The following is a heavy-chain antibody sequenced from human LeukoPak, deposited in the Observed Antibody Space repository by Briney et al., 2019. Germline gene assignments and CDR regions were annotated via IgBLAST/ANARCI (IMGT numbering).Heavy chain of an antibody. CDR2: INHNGGRT. CDR3: AKADRVASAATLDY. D-gene: IGHD2-15*01. Sequence: GGSLRLSCAASGFTFSSYAMSWVRQAPGKGLEWVSTINHNGGRTYYADSLEGRFAISRDNSKNTLFLQMNSLRAEDTAVYYCAKADRVASAATLDYWGQGTLVTVSS. CDR1: GFTFSSYA. V-gene: IGHV3-23*01. J-gene: IGHJ4*02.